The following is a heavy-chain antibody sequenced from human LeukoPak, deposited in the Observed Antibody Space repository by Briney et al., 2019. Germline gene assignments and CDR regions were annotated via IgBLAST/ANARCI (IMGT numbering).Heavy chain of an antibody. Sequence: GASVKVSCKASGYTFSTYAINWARQAPGQGLECMGWINTNTGNPTYAQDFTGRFVFSLDTSVSTAYLQISSLTTEDTAVYYCARGRGAAAGTPNYYYMDVWGKGTTVTVSS. CDR2: INTNTGNP. J-gene: IGHJ6*03. V-gene: IGHV7-4-1*02. CDR1: GYTFSTYA. CDR3: ARGRGAAAGTPNYYYMDV. D-gene: IGHD6-13*01.